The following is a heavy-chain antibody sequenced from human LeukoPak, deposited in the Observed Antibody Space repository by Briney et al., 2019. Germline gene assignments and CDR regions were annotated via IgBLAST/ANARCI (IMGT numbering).Heavy chain of an antibody. D-gene: IGHD6-13*01. CDR3: ATASGSWYRYYFDS. CDR2: ISSASNMI. CDR1: GLTFSSYE. Sequence: QPGGSLILSCAASGLTFSSYEMNWVRQAPGKGLEWISYISSASNMIYYAESVKGRFTISRDNAKNSLYLQMNSLRAEDTAVYYCATASGSWYRYYFDSWGQGTLVTVSS. J-gene: IGHJ4*02. V-gene: IGHV3-48*03.